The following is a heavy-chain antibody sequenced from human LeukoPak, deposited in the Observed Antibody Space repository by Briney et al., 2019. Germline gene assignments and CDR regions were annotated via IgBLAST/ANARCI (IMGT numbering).Heavy chain of an antibody. D-gene: IGHD6-19*01. V-gene: IGHV1-18*01. Sequence: ASVKVSCKASGYTFTSYGISWVRQAPGQGLEWMGWISGYNGNTNYAQKLQGRVTMTTDTSTSTAYMELRSLRSDDTALYYCARDLKRGYSSGRYSWGTGSSNDYWGQGTLVTVSS. CDR1: GYTFTSYG. CDR3: ARDLKRGYSSGRYSWGTGSSNDY. CDR2: ISGYNGNT. J-gene: IGHJ4*02.